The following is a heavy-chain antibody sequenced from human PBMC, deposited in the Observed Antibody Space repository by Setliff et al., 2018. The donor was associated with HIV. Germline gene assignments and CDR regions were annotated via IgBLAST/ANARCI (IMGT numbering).Heavy chain of an antibody. CDR3: ARAAPYYDYVWGSYRHFDY. J-gene: IGHJ4*02. V-gene: IGHV4-31*03. D-gene: IGHD3-16*02. CDR1: GASISSGGYY. CDR2: IYYSGST. Sequence: PSETLSLTCTVSGASISSGGYYWSWIRQHPGKGLEWIGYIYYSGSTYYNPSLKSRVSMSVDTSENQFSLKLSSVTAADTAVYYCARAAPYYDYVWGSYRHFDYWGQGTLVTVSS.